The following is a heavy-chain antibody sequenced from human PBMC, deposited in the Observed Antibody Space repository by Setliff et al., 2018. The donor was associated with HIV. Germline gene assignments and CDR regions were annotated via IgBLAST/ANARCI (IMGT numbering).Heavy chain of an antibody. CDR3: ARASRGGYYDSNAYAY. J-gene: IGHJ4*02. V-gene: IGHV3-48*01. D-gene: IGHD3-22*01. CDR2: ISGSSSTI. Sequence: GGSLRLSCAASGFTLSRYDMNWVRQAPGKGLEWVSYISGSSSTIYYADSVKGRFTISRDNAKNSLYLQMNSLRAEDTAVYYCARASRGGYYDSNAYAYWGQGTLVTVSS. CDR1: GFTLSRYD.